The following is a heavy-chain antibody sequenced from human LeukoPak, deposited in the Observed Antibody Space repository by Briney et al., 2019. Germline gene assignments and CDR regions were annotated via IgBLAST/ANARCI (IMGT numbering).Heavy chain of an antibody. D-gene: IGHD5-12*01. CDR1: GFTFSSYW. CDR2: IKQDGSEK. J-gene: IGHJ3*02. Sequence: GGSLRLSCAASGFTFSSYWMSWVRQAPGKGLEWVANIKQDGSEKYYVDSVKGRFTISRDNAKNSLYLQMNSLRAEDTAVYYCAVGGYAARGDAFDIWGQGTMVTVSS. V-gene: IGHV3-7*01. CDR3: AVGGYAARGDAFDI.